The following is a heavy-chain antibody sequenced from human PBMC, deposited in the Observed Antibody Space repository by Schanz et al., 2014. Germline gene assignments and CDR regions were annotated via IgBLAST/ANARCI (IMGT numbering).Heavy chain of an antibody. D-gene: IGHD5-18*01. CDR3: ARDGYRNGRPFDH. Sequence: EVQLVESGGGLIQPGGSLRLSCAVSGFTLSSYALSWVRQSPGKGLEWVSYISHNSHYTNYADSVKGRFTISRDTAENSVYLQMNSLRAEDTAVYYCARDGYRNGRPFDHWGQGTRVTVSA. CDR1: GFTLSSYA. V-gene: IGHV3-21*05. J-gene: IGHJ4*02. CDR2: ISHNSHYT.